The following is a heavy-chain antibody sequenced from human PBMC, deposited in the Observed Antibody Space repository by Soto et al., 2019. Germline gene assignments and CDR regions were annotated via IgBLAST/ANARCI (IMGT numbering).Heavy chain of an antibody. D-gene: IGHD2-21*01. Sequence: QAQLVESGGGVVQPGGSLRLSCAASGFSFSSYGMHWVRQAPGKGLEWVALVWYDGVNKYYVDSVKGRFTISRDNSKNTRYLQMNSLRAEDTAVYYCARERMVIGPEIMAQYYYGMDVWCQATTVTVSS. CDR1: GFSFSSYG. CDR3: ARERMVIGPEIMAQYYYGMDV. V-gene: IGHV3-33*01. J-gene: IGHJ6*02. CDR2: VWYDGVNK.